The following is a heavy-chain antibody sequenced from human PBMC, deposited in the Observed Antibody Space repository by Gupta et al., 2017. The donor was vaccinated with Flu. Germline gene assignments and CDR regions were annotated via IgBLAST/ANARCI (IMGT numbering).Heavy chain of an antibody. J-gene: IGHJ4*02. Sequence: QVQLQQWGAGLLKPSETLSLTCTVYGGYFSGYYWSWLRQPPGKGLEWIGEINHSGSTNYKPSLKSRVTISEDTSKNQFSLKLSSVTAADTAVYYCARGPAGYCSGGSCYSLNFDYWGQGTLVTVSS. CDR3: ARGPAGYCSGGSCYSLNFDY. V-gene: IGHV4-34*01. CDR2: INHSGST. D-gene: IGHD2-15*01. CDR1: GGYFSGYY.